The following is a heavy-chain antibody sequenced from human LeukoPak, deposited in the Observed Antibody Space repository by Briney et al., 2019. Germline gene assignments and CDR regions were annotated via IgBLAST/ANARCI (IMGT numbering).Heavy chain of an antibody. Sequence: GGSLRLSCAASGFTFDDYAMHWVRQAPGKGLEWVSGISWNSGSIGYADSVKGRFTISRDNAKNSLYLQMNSLRAEDTALYYCTKFYCERGGLLGWDYYSGRDVWGKGPRVPASS. J-gene: IGHJ6*04. CDR3: TKFYCERGGLLGWDYYSGRDV. CDR2: ISWNSGSI. D-gene: IGHD1-26*01. CDR1: GFTFDDYA. V-gene: IGHV3-9*01.